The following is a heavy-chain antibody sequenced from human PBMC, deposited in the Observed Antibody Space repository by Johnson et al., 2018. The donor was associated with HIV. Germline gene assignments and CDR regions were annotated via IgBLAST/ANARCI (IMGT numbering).Heavy chain of an antibody. D-gene: IGHD3-22*01. Sequence: QVQLVESGGDLVQPGGSLRLSCVVSGFTFSDYYMSWIRQAPGKGLEWVSYISSSGSTIYYADSVKGRFTISRDNAKNSLYLQMNSLRAEDTAVYYCARPGYYDSSGLDAFDIWGQGTMVTVSS. J-gene: IGHJ3*02. V-gene: IGHV3-11*04. CDR3: ARPGYYDSSGLDAFDI. CDR2: ISSSGSTI. CDR1: GFTFSDYY.